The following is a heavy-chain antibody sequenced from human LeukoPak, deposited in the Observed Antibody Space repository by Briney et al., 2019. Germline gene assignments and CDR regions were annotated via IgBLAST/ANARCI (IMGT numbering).Heavy chain of an antibody. V-gene: IGHV3-48*03. CDR1: GFTFSSYE. D-gene: IGHD3-22*01. Sequence: GGSLRLSCAASGFTFSSYEMNWVRRAPGKGLEWVSYISSSGSTIYYADSVKGRFTISRDNAKNSLYLQMNSLRAEDTAVYYCARGGNYYDSSGYYYDAFDIWGQGTMVTVSS. J-gene: IGHJ3*02. CDR3: ARGGNYYDSSGYYYDAFDI. CDR2: ISSSGSTI.